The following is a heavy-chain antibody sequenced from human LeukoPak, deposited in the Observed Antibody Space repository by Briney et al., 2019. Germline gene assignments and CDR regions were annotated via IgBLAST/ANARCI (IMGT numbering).Heavy chain of an antibody. Sequence: AGRSLRLSCAASGFTFDDYAMHWVRQAPGKGLEWVSGISWNSGSIGYADSVKGRFTISRDNAKNSLYLQMNSLRAEDTALYYCAKGLRYYYDSSGYSPWGQGTLVTVSS. J-gene: IGHJ5*02. CDR1: GFTFDDYA. CDR2: ISWNSGSI. V-gene: IGHV3-9*01. D-gene: IGHD3-22*01. CDR3: AKGLRYYYDSSGYSP.